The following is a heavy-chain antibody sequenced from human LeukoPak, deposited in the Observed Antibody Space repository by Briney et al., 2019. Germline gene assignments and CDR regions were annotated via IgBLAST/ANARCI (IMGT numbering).Heavy chain of an antibody. J-gene: IGHJ3*02. D-gene: IGHD6-19*01. CDR1: GYTFTSYG. CDR3: ARVGWLRSPDAFDI. V-gene: IGHV1-18*01. Sequence: ASVKVSCKASGYTFTSYGISWVRQAPGQGLEWMGWISAYNGNTNYAQKLQGRVTMTTDTSTSTAYMKLRSLRSDDTAVYYCARVGWLRSPDAFDIWGQGTMVTVSS. CDR2: ISAYNGNT.